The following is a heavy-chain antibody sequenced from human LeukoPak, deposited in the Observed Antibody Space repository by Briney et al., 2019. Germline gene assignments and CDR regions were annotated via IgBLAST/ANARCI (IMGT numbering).Heavy chain of an antibody. D-gene: IGHD3-22*01. J-gene: IGHJ4*02. CDR3: AEFHSSGYFDY. Sequence: GGSLRLSCAASGFTFSSYGMSWVRQAPGKGLEWVSAISGSGGSTYYADSVKGRFTISRDNSKNTLYLQMNSLRAEDTAVYYCAEFHSSGYFDYWGQGTLVTVSS. CDR1: GFTFSSYG. V-gene: IGHV3-23*01. CDR2: ISGSGGST.